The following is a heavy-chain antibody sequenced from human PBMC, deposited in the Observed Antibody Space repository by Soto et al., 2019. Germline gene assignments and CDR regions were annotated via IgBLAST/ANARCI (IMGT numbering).Heavy chain of an antibody. V-gene: IGHV5-51*01. CDR3: SKFKDRTSVRYLQH. Sequence: GEALKISCKDFGYNFPSNWIGRVAQMPGKGLEWIGVIYPADSDTRYSPSFQGQVTISADKSISTAYLQWSSLKASDTAIYYCSKFKDRTSVRYLQHWGQGTPVTVSS. CDR1: GYNFPSNW. J-gene: IGHJ1*01. CDR2: IYPADSDT. D-gene: IGHD2-8*01.